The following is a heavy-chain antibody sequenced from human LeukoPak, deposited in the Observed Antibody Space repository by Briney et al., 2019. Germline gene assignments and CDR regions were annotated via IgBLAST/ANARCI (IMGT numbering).Heavy chain of an antibody. D-gene: IGHD3-10*01. V-gene: IGHV4-39*01. CDR2: IYYSGST. J-gene: IGHJ4*02. CDR3: ARKPYGSGRFDY. CDR1: GGSVNSGSYY. Sequence: SETLSLTCTVSGGSVNSGSYYWGWIRQPPGEGLEWIGNIYYSGSTSYSPSLKSRVTISVDTSKDQFSLKLNSVTAADTAVYYCARKPYGSGRFDYWGQGTLVTVSS.